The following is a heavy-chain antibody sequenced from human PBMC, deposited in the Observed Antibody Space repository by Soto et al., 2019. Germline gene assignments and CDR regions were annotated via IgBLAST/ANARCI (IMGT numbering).Heavy chain of an antibody. CDR2: ISWNSGSI. CDR1: GFTFDDYA. CDR3: AKDIMYSSSEKEHYFDY. V-gene: IGHV3-9*01. Sequence: GGSLRLSCAASGFTFDDYAMHWVRQAPGKGLEWVSGISWNSGSIGYADSVKGRFTISRDNAKNSLYLQMNSLRAEDTALYYCAKDIMYSSSEKEHYFDYWGQGTLVTVSS. D-gene: IGHD6-6*01. J-gene: IGHJ4*02.